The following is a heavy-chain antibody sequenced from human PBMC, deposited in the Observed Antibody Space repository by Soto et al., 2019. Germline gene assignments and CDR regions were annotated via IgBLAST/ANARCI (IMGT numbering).Heavy chain of an antibody. Sequence: SLPVYFPAASHAFSSYDSNCVRKDTGQGLEWMGWMNPNSGNTGYAQKFQVRVTMTRNTSISTAYMELSSLRSEDTAVYYRARGRGYYDFWSGPGGYYGLPVGRQGTKVNV. V-gene: IGHV1-8*01. D-gene: IGHD3-3*01. CDR2: MNPNSGNT. CDR1: SHAFSSYD. J-gene: IGHJ6*02. CDR3: ARGRGYYDFWSGPGGYYGLPV.